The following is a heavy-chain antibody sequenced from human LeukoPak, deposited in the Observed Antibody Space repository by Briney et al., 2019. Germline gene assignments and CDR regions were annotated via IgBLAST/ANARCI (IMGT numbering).Heavy chain of an antibody. Sequence: PSETLSLTCTVSGGSISSSGYYWGWIRQPPGKGLEWIGTIYYSGSTYYNPSLKSRVTISVDTSKNQFSLKLSSVTAADTAVYYCARRKGLWFGERRHYFDYWGQGTLVTVSS. CDR2: IYYSGST. CDR1: GGSISSSGYY. J-gene: IGHJ4*02. V-gene: IGHV4-39*07. D-gene: IGHD3-10*01. CDR3: ARRKGLWFGERRHYFDY.